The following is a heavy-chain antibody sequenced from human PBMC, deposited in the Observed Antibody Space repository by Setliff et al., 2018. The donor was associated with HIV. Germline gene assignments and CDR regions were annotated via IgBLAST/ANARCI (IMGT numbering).Heavy chain of an antibody. CDR3: ARDYSSYWYYLDS. CDR2: VSPINGNV. V-gene: IGHV1-8*02. J-gene: IGHJ4*02. D-gene: IGHD6-13*01. CDR1: GYTFTSYH. Sequence: ASVKVSCKASGYTFTSYHINWVRQAAGQGLEWMGWVSPINGNVGCAPKFRGRVTMTRNTSIGTAYMELSSLTSEDTAVYYCARDYSSYWYYLDSWGQGSLVTVSS.